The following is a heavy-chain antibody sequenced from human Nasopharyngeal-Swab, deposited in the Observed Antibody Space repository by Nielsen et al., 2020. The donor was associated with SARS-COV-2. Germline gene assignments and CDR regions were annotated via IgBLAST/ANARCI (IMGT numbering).Heavy chain of an antibody. CDR3: ARAGGYCSGGSCRRHYYFDY. D-gene: IGHD2-15*01. J-gene: IGHJ4*02. V-gene: IGHV4-31*02. Sequence: WIRQPPGKGLEWIGYIYYSGSTYYSPSLKSRVTISVDTSKNQFSLKLSSVTAADTAVYYCARAGGYCSGGSCRRHYYFDYWGQGTLVTVSS. CDR2: IYYSGST.